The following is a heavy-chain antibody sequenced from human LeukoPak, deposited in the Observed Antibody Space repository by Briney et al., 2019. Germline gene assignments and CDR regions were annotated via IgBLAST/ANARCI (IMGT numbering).Heavy chain of an antibody. D-gene: IGHD3-10*01. Sequence: ASVKVSCKASGYIFINYGISWVRQAPGQGLEWMGWISPYNGHTNYEPNLQDRLTMTTDTSTSTAYMELRSLTSDDTAVYYCAKTRDTVLNEYWGKGTLVTVSS. V-gene: IGHV1-18*01. CDR2: ISPYNGHT. J-gene: IGHJ4*02. CDR1: GYIFINYG. CDR3: AKTRDTVLNEY.